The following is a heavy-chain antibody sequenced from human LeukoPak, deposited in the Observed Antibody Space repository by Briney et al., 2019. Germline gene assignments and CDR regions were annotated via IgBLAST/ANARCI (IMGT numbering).Heavy chain of an antibody. V-gene: IGHV3-33*08. Sequence: PGRSLRLSCAASGFTFSSYGMHWVRQAPGKGLEWVAVIWYDGSNKYYADSVKGRFTISRDNSKNTLYLQMNSLRAEDTAVYYCARGGAMITFGGVEAFDIWGQGTMVTVSS. J-gene: IGHJ3*02. CDR3: ARGGAMITFGGVEAFDI. D-gene: IGHD3-16*01. CDR1: GFTFSSYG. CDR2: IWYDGSNK.